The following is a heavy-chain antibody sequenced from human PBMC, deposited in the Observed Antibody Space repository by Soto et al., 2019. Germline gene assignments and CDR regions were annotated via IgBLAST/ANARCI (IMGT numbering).Heavy chain of an antibody. CDR1: GGSISSSNW. CDR2: IYHSGST. Sequence: QVQLQESGPGLVKPSGTLSLTCAVSGGSISSSNWWSWVRQPPGKGLEWIGEIYHSGSTNYNPSPNRRATNTVXXSKNPFALKLSSVTAADTAVYYCARGDSGYDPLDYWGQGTLVTVSS. CDR3: ARGDSGYDPLDY. J-gene: IGHJ4*02. V-gene: IGHV4-4*02. D-gene: IGHD5-12*01.